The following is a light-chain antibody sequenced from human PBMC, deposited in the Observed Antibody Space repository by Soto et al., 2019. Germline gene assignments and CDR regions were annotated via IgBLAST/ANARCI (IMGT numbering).Light chain of an antibody. V-gene: IGKV1-8*01. CDR3: QQYNSYPRT. CDR2: AAS. Sequence: AIRMTQSPSSISASTGDRVTITCRASQGISSYLAWYQQKPGKAPKLLIYAASTLQSGVPSRFSGSGSGTDFTLTINCLQSEDFASYYCQQYNSYPRTFGQGTKVEIK. CDR1: QGISSY. J-gene: IGKJ1*01.